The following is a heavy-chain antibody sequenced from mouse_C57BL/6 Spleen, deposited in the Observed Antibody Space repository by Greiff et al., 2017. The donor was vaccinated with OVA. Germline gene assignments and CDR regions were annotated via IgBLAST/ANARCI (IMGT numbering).Heavy chain of an antibody. Sequence: EVKVVESGGGLVKPGGSLKLSCAASGFTFSSYAMSWVRQTPEQRLEWVATISDGGSYTYYPDNVKGRFTISRDNAKNNLYLQMSHLKSEDTAMYYFARDHGYANAMDDWGQGTSVTVSS. V-gene: IGHV5-4*01. CDR2: ISDGGSYT. J-gene: IGHJ4*01. CDR1: GFTFSSYA. D-gene: IGHD2-2*01. CDR3: ARDHGYANAMDD.